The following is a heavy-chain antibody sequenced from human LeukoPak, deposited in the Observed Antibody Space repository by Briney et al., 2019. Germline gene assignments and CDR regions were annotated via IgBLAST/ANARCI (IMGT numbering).Heavy chain of an antibody. CDR1: GGTFSSYA. D-gene: IGHD4-11*01. J-gene: IGHJ6*03. Sequence: SVKVSCKASGGTFSSYAISWVRQAPGQGLEWMGRIIPILGIANYTQKFQGRVTITADKSTSTAYMELSSLRSEDTAVYYCARASDYSGYYYYYMDVWGKGTTVTVSS. V-gene: IGHV1-69*04. CDR2: IIPILGIA. CDR3: ARASDYSGYYYYYMDV.